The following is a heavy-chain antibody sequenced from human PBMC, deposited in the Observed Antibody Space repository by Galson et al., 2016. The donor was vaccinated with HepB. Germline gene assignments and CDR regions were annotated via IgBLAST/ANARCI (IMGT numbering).Heavy chain of an antibody. Sequence: SLRLSCAASGFTFSNAWMNWVRQAPGKGLEWVGRIKSKADGGTTDYAAPVKGRFTISRDDSENTVYLQRNSLRTEDTAVYYCTTAPEYYGKYHAFDIWGQGTMVTGSS. J-gene: IGHJ3*02. V-gene: IGHV3-15*07. D-gene: IGHD3-16*01. CDR3: TTAPEYYGKYHAFDI. CDR2: IKSKADGGTT. CDR1: GFTFSNAW.